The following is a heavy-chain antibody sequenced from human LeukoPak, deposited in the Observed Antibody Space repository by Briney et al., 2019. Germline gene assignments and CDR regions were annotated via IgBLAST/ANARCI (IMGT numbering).Heavy chain of an antibody. D-gene: IGHD3-3*01. CDR3: ARDDYDFWSGYLVDY. CDR1: GFTFSSYA. Sequence: GGSLRLSCAASGFTFSSYAMSWVRQAPGKGLEWVSAISGSGDSTYYADSVKGRFTISRDNAKNTLYLQMNSLRAEDTAVYYCARDDYDFWSGYLVDYWGQGTLVTVSS. J-gene: IGHJ4*02. V-gene: IGHV3-23*01. CDR2: ISGSGDST.